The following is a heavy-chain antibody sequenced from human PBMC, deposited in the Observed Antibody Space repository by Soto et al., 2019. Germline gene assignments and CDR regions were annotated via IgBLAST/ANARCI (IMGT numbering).Heavy chain of an antibody. CDR2: IIPIFGTA. Sequence: SVKVSCKASGGTFSSYAISWVRQAPGQGLEWMGGIIPIFGTANYAQKFQGRVTITADESTSTAYMELSSLRSEDTAVYYCARSNVDTDYYYYGMDVWGQGTTVTVSS. CDR1: GGTFSSYA. V-gene: IGHV1-69*13. J-gene: IGHJ6*02. D-gene: IGHD5-18*01. CDR3: ARSNVDTDYYYYGMDV.